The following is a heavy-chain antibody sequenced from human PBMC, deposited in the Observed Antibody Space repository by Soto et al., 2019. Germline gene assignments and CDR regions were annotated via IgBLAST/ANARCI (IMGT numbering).Heavy chain of an antibody. V-gene: IGHV3-48*01. CDR3: AGPVVPTANDWLDT. Sequence: EVQLVESGGGLIQPGGSLRLSCAASGFTFSTCSMNWVRQAPGKGLEWVSYISSTSSTIYYADSVKGRFTISRDNDKNSLYLQMNSLRAEDTAVYYCAGPVVPTANDWLDTWGQGTLVTVSS. CDR2: ISSTSSTI. J-gene: IGHJ5*02. D-gene: IGHD2-2*01. CDR1: GFTFSTCS.